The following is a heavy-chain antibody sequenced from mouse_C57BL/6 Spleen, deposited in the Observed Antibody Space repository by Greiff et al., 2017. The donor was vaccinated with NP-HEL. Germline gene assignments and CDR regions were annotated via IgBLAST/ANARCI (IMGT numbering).Heavy chain of an antibody. D-gene: IGHD4-1*01. V-gene: IGHV1-80*01. CDR2: IYPGDGDT. CDR3: AQRRDPNWDWYFDV. Sequence: QVQLQQSGAELVKPGASVKISCKASGYAFSSYWMNWVKQRPGKGLEWIGQIYPGDGDTNYNGKFKGKATLTADKSSSTAYMQLSSLTSEDSAVYFCAQRRDPNWDWYFDVWGTGTTVTVSS. CDR1: GYAFSSYW. J-gene: IGHJ1*03.